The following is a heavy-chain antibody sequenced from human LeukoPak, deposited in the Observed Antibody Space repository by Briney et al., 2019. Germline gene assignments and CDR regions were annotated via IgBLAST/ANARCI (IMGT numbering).Heavy chain of an antibody. V-gene: IGHV4-38-2*02. J-gene: IGHJ4*02. D-gene: IGHD1-1*01. CDR1: GYSMRSGFY. Sequence: WETLSLTCTVSGYSMRSGFYRGWLRPPPGKGLEWIGSICHSGSTHYNSSVKSRVTISVDTSKYQLSLKLSSVTAADTDVYYCARAVGLTQGGTFDNWGQGTLVTVSS. CDR3: ARAVGLTQGGTFDN. CDR2: ICHSGST.